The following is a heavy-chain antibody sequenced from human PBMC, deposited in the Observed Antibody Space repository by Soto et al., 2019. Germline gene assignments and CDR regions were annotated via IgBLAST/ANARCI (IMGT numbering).Heavy chain of an antibody. D-gene: IGHD6-13*01. CDR2: IIPICGTA. J-gene: IGHJ5*02. Sequence: QVQLVQSGAEVKKPGSSVKVSCKASGGTFSSYAISWVRQAPGQGLEWMGGIIPICGTANYAQKCQGRVTITADESTSRAYRELSSLRSEGTAVYYCAREHSSSWYWFDPWGQGTLVTVSS. CDR3: AREHSSSWYWFDP. V-gene: IGHV1-69*12. CDR1: GGTFSSYA.